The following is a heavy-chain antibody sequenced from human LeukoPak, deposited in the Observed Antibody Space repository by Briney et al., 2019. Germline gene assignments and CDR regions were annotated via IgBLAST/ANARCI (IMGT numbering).Heavy chain of an antibody. Sequence: GGSLRLFCAASGFTFSSDGMRWVRQAPGKGLEWVAFIRYDGSNKYYADSVKGRFTISRDNSKNTLYLQMNSLRAEDTAVYYCAKDAHCSSTSCYWQDYYYYGMDVWGQGTTVTVSS. V-gene: IGHV3-30*02. CDR2: IRYDGSNK. CDR3: AKDAHCSSTSCYWQDYYYYGMDV. J-gene: IGHJ6*02. D-gene: IGHD2-2*01. CDR1: GFTFSSDG.